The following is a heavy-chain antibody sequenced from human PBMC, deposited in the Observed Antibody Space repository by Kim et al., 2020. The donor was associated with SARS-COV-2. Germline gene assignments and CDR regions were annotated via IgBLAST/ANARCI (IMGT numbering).Heavy chain of an antibody. CDR3: AKGPERLLWFGEGTMDV. D-gene: IGHD3-10*01. Sequence: VKGQLTISRDNSKNTLYLQMNSLRAEDTAVYYCAKGPERLLWFGEGTMDVWGQGTTVTVSS. V-gene: IGHV3-30*02. J-gene: IGHJ6*02.